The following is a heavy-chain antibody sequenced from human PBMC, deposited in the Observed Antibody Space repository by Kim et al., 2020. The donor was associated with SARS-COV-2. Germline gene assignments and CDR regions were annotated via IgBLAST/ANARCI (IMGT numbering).Heavy chain of an antibody. CDR3: AKEGYYDSSGYYPFFEYFDY. J-gene: IGHJ4*02. CDR1: GFTFSSYA. Sequence: GGSLRLSCAASGFTFSSYAMSWVRQAPGKGLEWVSAISGSGGSTYYADSVKGRFTISRDNSKNTLYLQMNSLRAEDTAVYYCAKEGYYDSSGYYPFFEYFDYWGQGTLVTVSS. D-gene: IGHD3-22*01. V-gene: IGHV3-23*01. CDR2: ISGSGGST.